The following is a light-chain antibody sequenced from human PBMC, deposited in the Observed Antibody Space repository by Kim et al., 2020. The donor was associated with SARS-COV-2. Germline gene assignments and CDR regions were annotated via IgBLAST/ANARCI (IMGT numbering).Light chain of an antibody. V-gene: IGKV1-33*01. CDR3: QQYDNLPLT. Sequence: DIQMTQSPSSLSASVGDRVTITCQASQDISKYLNWYQQKPGKAPKLLIYDVSNLERGVPSRFSGSRSGTDFTFTISSLQPEDIATYYCQQYDNLPLTFGGGTKVDIK. J-gene: IGKJ4*01. CDR2: DVS. CDR1: QDISKY.